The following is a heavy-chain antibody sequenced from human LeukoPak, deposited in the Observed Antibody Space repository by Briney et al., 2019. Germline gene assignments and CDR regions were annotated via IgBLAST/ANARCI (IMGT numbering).Heavy chain of an antibody. CDR1: GFTFSNAW. Sequence: PGGSLRLSCAASGFTFSNAWMSWVRQAPGKGLEWVGRINRKTDGGTADYATPVKGRFTISRDDSRNTLYLQMISLKTDDTAVYYCITDPYCHGGTCYPDYWGQGTLVTVSS. D-gene: IGHD2-15*01. CDR3: ITDPYCHGGTCYPDY. V-gene: IGHV3-15*01. CDR2: INRKTDGGTA. J-gene: IGHJ4*02.